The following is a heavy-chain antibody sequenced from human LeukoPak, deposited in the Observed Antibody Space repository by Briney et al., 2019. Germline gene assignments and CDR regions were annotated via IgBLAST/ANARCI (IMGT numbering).Heavy chain of an antibody. D-gene: IGHD2-2*01. CDR1: GFTFSSYA. V-gene: IGHV3-48*01. CDR2: IGGSGSPI. J-gene: IGHJ3*02. CDR3: ARDSVYYSSPHTDAFDI. Sequence: PGGSLRLSCAASGFTFSSYAMNWVRQAPGKGPEWVSYIGGSGSPIYYADSMKGRFTISRDNAKNSLYLQISSLRAEDTAVYYCARDSVYYSSPHTDAFDIWGQGTMVTVSS.